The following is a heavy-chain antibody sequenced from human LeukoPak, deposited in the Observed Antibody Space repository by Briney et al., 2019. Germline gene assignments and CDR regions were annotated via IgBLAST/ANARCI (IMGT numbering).Heavy chain of an antibody. Sequence: EASVKVSCKASGYTFTSYDINWVRQATGQGLEWMGWMNPNSGNTGYAQKFQGRVTITRNTSISTAYMELSSLRSEDTAVYYCARGAYYDFWSGYYTDFNYWGQGTLVTVSS. J-gene: IGHJ4*02. V-gene: IGHV1-8*03. CDR1: GYTFTSYD. CDR3: ARGAYYDFWSGYYTDFNY. D-gene: IGHD3-3*01. CDR2: MNPNSGNT.